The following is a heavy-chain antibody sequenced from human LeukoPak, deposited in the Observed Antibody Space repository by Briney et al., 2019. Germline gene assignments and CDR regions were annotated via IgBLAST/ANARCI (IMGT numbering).Heavy chain of an antibody. CDR1: GFTFNTYA. D-gene: IGHD1-14*01. Sequence: PGGSLRLSCAASGFTFNTYAMSWVRQAPGKGLEWVSAISDSGGRTYYANSVKGRFTVSRDNSKHTLYLQLNSLRAEDTAVYYCAKRPPFDYWGQGTLVTVSS. V-gene: IGHV3-23*01. J-gene: IGHJ4*02. CDR3: AKRPPFDY. CDR2: ISDSGGRT.